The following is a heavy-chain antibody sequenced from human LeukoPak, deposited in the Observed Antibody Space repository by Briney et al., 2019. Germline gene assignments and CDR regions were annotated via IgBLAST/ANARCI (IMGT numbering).Heavy chain of an antibody. CDR1: GGSISSGGYY. V-gene: IGHV4-31*03. Sequence: SGTLSLTCTVSGGSISSGGYYWSWIRQHPGKGLEWIGYIYYSGSTYYNPSLKSRVTISVDTSKNQFSLKLSSVTAADTAVYYCARDRDMVRGVYYYYYGMDVWGQGTTVTVSS. D-gene: IGHD3-10*01. J-gene: IGHJ6*02. CDR3: ARDRDMVRGVYYYYYGMDV. CDR2: IYYSGST.